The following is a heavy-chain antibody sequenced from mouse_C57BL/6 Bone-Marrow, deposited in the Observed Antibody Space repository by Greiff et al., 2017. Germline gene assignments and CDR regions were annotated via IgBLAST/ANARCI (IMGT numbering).Heavy chain of an antibody. CDR1: GYTFTSYG. CDR3: ARAFGYGTWFAY. CDR2: IYPRSGNT. J-gene: IGHJ3*01. V-gene: IGHV1-81*01. Sequence: VKVVESGAELARPGASVKLSCKASGYTFTSYGISWVKQRTGQGLEWIGEIYPRSGNTYYNEKFKGKATLTADKSSSTAYMELRSLTSEDSAVXFCARAFGYGTWFAYWGQGTLVTVSA. D-gene: IGHD2-2*01.